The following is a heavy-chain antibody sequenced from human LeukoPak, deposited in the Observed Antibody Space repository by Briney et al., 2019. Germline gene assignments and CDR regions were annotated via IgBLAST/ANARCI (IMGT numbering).Heavy chain of an antibody. CDR2: IYYSGST. V-gene: IGHV4-59*08. J-gene: IGHJ4*02. D-gene: IGHD3-16*02. CDR1: GGSISSYF. CDR3: ARQGDYIWGTYLDY. Sequence: SETLSLTCTVSGGSISSYFWSWIRQPPGKGLEWIGYIYYSGSTNYNPSLTSRVTMSVDTSKNQFSLKLSSVTAADTALYYCARQGDYIWGTYLDYWGQGTLVTVSS.